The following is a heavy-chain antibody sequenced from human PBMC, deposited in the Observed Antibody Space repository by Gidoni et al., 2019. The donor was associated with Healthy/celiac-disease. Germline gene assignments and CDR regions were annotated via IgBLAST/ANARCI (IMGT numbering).Heavy chain of an antibody. CDR2: IYWNDDK. V-gene: IGHV2-5*01. D-gene: IGHD2-15*01. CDR3: AHRRSGGSYFNWFDP. CDR1: GFSLSTSGVG. Sequence: QITSKESGPTLVKPTQNITPTCTFSGFSLSTSGVGVGWIRQPPGKALEWLALIYWNDDKRYSQSLKSRLTITKDTSKNQVVLTMTNMDPVDTATYYCAHRRSGGSYFNWFDPWGQGTLVTVSS. J-gene: IGHJ5*02.